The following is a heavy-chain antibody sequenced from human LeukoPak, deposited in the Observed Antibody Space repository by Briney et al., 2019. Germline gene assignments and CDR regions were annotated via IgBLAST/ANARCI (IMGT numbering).Heavy chain of an antibody. CDR3: ARDRRDRTYYYDSSGYYPFDY. D-gene: IGHD3-22*01. Sequence: ASVKVSCKASGYTFTGYYMHRVRQAPGQGLEWMGWINPNSGGTNYAQKFQGRVTMTRDTSISTAYMELSRLRSDDTAVYYCARDRRDRTYYYDSSGYYPFDYWGQGTLVTVSS. V-gene: IGHV1-2*02. CDR2: INPNSGGT. CDR1: GYTFTGYY. J-gene: IGHJ4*02.